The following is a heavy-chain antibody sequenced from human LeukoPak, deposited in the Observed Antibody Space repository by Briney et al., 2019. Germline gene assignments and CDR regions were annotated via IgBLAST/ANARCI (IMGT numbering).Heavy chain of an antibody. CDR1: GGSISSYY. V-gene: IGHV4-59*01. Sequence: PSETLSLTCTVSGGSISSYYWSWIRQPPGKGLEWIGYIYYSGSTNYNPSLKSRVTISVDTSKNQFSLKLRSVTAADTAVYYCARDRELYWFDPWGQGTLVTVSS. CDR2: IYYSGST. D-gene: IGHD3-10*01. J-gene: IGHJ5*02. CDR3: ARDRELYWFDP.